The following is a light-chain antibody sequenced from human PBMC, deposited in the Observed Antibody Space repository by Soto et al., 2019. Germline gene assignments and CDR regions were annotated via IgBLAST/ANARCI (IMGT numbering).Light chain of an antibody. Sequence: DIQMTHSPSSLSASVVYRVTITCRASQGIRNDLGWYQQKPGKAPKRLIYAASSLQSGVPSRFSGSGSGAEFTLTIDNLQPEDFATYYCQQYHLYWTFGPGTKVDIK. CDR3: QQYHLYWT. CDR2: AAS. CDR1: QGIRND. J-gene: IGKJ1*01. V-gene: IGKV1-17*02.